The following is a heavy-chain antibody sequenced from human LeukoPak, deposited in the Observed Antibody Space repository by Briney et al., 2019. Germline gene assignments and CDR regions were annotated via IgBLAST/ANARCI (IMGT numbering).Heavy chain of an antibody. Sequence: GGSLRLSCAASRFTFSSYGMNWVRQAPGRGREWVSYISSSGGTIFYADSVKGRFTISRDNAKNSLHLQMNSLRAEDTAVYYCAREKQQLEDYFDYWGQGTLVTVSS. CDR1: RFTFSSYG. V-gene: IGHV3-48*03. CDR2: ISSSGGTI. J-gene: IGHJ4*02. CDR3: AREKQQLEDYFDY. D-gene: IGHD6-13*01.